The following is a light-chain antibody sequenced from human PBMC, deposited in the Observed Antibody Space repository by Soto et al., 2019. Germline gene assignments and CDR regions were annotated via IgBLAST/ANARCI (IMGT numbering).Light chain of an antibody. CDR1: SSDVPGSNS. V-gene: IGLV2-14*01. Sequence: QSALTQPASVSASRGQSITISCTGTSSDVPGSNSVSWYQQHPGKAPILIIFDVFKRPSWVSDRFSASKSGNTASLTISGLQAEDEADYYCSSYITSAIVVFGGGTKLTVL. CDR3: SSYITSAIVV. CDR2: DVF. J-gene: IGLJ2*01.